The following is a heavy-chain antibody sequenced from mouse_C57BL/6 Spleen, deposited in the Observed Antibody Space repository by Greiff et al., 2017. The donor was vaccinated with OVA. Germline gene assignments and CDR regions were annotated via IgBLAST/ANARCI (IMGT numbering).Heavy chain of an antibody. Sequence: VKLQESGPELVKPGASVKISCKASGYAFSSSWMNWVKQRPGKGLEWIGRIYPGDGDTNYNGKFKGKATLTADKSSSTAYMQLSSLTSEDSAVYFCARETTVVAYYYAMDYWGQGTSVTVSS. CDR2: IYPGDGDT. CDR1: GYAFSSSW. CDR3: ARETTVVAYYYAMDY. J-gene: IGHJ4*01. D-gene: IGHD1-1*01. V-gene: IGHV1-82*01.